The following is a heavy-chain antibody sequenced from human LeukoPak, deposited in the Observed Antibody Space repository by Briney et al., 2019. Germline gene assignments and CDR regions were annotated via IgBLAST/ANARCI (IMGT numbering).Heavy chain of an antibody. V-gene: IGHV4-30-4*08. CDR1: GGSISSGDYY. J-gene: IGHJ5*02. D-gene: IGHD2-2*01. CDR3: ARESSSTRFDP. Sequence: SETLSLTCTVSGGSISSGDYYWSWIRQPPGKGLEWIGYIYYSGSTYYNPSLKSRVTISVDTSKNQFSLKLSSVTAADTAVYYCARESSSTRFDPWGQGTLVTVSS. CDR2: IYYSGST.